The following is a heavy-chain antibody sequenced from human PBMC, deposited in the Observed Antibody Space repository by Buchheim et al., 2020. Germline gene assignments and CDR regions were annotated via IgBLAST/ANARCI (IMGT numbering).Heavy chain of an antibody. V-gene: IGHV4-30-4*07. CDR3: ARVEYGSGDPYNWFDP. CDR1: GGSISSGGYS. J-gene: IGHJ5*02. CDR2: IYYSGST. Sequence: QVQLQESGPGLVKPSQTLSLTCAVSGGSISSGGYSWSWIRQPPGKGLEWIGYIYYSGSTYYNPSLKSRVTISVDTSKNQFSLKLSSATAADTAVYYCARVEYGSGDPYNWFDPWGQGTL. D-gene: IGHD3-10*01.